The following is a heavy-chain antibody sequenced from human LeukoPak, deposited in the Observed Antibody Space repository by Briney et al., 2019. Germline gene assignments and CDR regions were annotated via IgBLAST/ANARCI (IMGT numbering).Heavy chain of an antibody. CDR1: GFTFSSYS. Sequence: GGSLRLSCAASGFTFSSYSMNWVRQAPGKGLEWVSSISSSSSYIYYADSVKGRFTISRDNAKNSLYLQMNSLRADDTAVYYCAKGLPAAGFYYFEHWGQGTLVTVSS. CDR3: AKGLPAAGFYYFEH. D-gene: IGHD6-13*01. V-gene: IGHV3-21*04. CDR2: ISSSSSYI. J-gene: IGHJ4*02.